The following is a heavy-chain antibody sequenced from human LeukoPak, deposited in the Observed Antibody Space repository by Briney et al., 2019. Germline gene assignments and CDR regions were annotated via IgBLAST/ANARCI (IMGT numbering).Heavy chain of an antibody. Sequence: GGSLRLSCAASGFTFSSYGMHWVRQAPGKGLEWVTFIRYDGTNEYYADSVRGRFTISRDNSKNTLYLQMNSLRPEDTAVYYCARVEAVYYYGSASPYSPYWGQGTLVTVSS. V-gene: IGHV3-30*02. CDR3: ARVEAVYYYGSASPYSPY. CDR1: GFTFSSYG. D-gene: IGHD3-10*01. CDR2: IRYDGTNE. J-gene: IGHJ4*02.